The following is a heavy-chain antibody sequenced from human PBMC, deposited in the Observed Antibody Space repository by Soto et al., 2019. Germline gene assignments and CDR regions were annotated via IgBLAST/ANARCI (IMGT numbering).Heavy chain of an antibody. CDR2: INPNSGGT. V-gene: IGHV1-2*02. CDR1: GYTFTGYY. D-gene: IGHD6-13*01. Sequence: GASVKVSCKASGYTFTGYYMHWVRQAPGQGLEWMGWINPNSGGTNYAQKFQGRVTMTRDTSISTAYMELSRLRSDDTAVYYCARDWSSSWPYNCFDPCGQRTLVTVSS. CDR3: ARDWSSSWPYNCFDP. J-gene: IGHJ5*02.